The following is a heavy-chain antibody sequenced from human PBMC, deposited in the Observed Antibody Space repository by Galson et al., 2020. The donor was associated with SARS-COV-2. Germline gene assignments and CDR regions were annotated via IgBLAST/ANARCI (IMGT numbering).Heavy chain of an antibody. CDR1: GGSISSGAYY. J-gene: IGHJ4*02. D-gene: IGHD2-15*01. V-gene: IGHV4-31*11. Sequence: SETLSLTCAVYGGSISSGAYYWTWIRQHPGKGLEYIGHIYYSGSTYYNPSLKSRVTMSLSTSENRFSLEVTSMTAADTAVYYCARGLRSTATFDYWGPGALVTVSS. CDR2: IYYSGST. CDR3: ARGLRSTATFDY.